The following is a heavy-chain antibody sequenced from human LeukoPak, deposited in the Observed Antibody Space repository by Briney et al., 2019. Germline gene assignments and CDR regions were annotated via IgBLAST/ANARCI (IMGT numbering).Heavy chain of an antibody. D-gene: IGHD3-10*01. V-gene: IGHV1-69*13. J-gene: IGHJ6*04. Sequence: SVKVSCKASGGTFSSYAISWVRQAPGQGLEWMGGIIPIFGTANYAQKFQGRVTITADESTSTAYMELSSLRSEDTAVYYCARVELSGSYFYYYYGMDVWGKGTTVTASS. CDR1: GGTFSSYA. CDR2: IIPIFGTA. CDR3: ARVELSGSYFYYYYGMDV.